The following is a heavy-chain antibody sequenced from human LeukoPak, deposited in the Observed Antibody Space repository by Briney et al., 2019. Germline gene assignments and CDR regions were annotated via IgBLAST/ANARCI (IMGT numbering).Heavy chain of an antibody. CDR2: ISSSSSYI. V-gene: IGHV3-21*01. CDR3: AREVGQQLVPFDY. Sequence: GSLRLSCAASGFTFSSYSMNWVRQAPGKGLEWVSSISSSSSYIYYADSVKGRFTISRDNAKNSLYLQMNSLRAEDTAVYYCAREVGQQLVPFDYWGQGTLVTVSS. J-gene: IGHJ4*02. D-gene: IGHD6-13*01. CDR1: GFTFSSYS.